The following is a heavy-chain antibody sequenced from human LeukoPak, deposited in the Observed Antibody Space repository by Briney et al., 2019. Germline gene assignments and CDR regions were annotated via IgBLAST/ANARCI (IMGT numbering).Heavy chain of an antibody. Sequence: MASETLSLTCAVYARSFSGYYWSWIRQPPGKGLDWIGEINHSGSTNYNPSLKSRVTISVDTSKNQFSLKLSSVTAADTAVYYCARSPSFTVSPDYWGQGTLVTVSS. J-gene: IGHJ4*02. CDR3: ARSPSFTVSPDY. CDR1: ARSFSGYY. D-gene: IGHD4-11*01. CDR2: INHSGST. V-gene: IGHV4-34*01.